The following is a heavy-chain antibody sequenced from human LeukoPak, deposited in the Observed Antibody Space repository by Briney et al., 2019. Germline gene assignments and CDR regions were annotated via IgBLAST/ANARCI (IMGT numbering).Heavy chain of an antibody. D-gene: IGHD6-13*01. V-gene: IGHV1-46*01. CDR1: GYTFTSYY. Sequence: GASVKVSCKASGYTFTSYYMHWVRQAPGQGLEWMGIINPSGGSTSYAQKFQGRVTMTRDTSTCTVYMELSSLRSEDTAVYYCAREYSTLYSSSWYFRSYYFDYWGQGTLVTVSS. CDR3: AREYSTLYSSSWYFRSYYFDY. J-gene: IGHJ4*02. CDR2: INPSGGST.